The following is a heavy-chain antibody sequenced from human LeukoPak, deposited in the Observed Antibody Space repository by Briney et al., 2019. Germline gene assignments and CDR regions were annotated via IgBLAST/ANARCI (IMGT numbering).Heavy chain of an antibody. D-gene: IGHD1-14*01. CDR3: ARFPGGAEYRHYYYMDV. Sequence: SETLSLTCTVSGGSISNYFWSWIRQPPGKGLECIGFFYYSDITYYNPSLKSRVTISLDTSKNQFSLKLSSVTAAGTAVYYCARFPGGAEYRHYYYMDVWGKGTTVTVSS. CDR1: GGSISNYF. V-gene: IGHV4-59*01. J-gene: IGHJ6*03. CDR2: FYYSDIT.